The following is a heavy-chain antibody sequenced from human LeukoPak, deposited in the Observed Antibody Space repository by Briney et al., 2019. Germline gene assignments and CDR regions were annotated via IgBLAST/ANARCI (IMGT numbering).Heavy chain of an antibody. V-gene: IGHV1-24*01. J-gene: IGHJ4*02. D-gene: IGHD3-10*01. CDR3: ATAGYYGSGSYYKRGYYFDY. Sequence: ASVKVSCKVSGYTLTELSMHWVRQAPGKGLEWMGGFDPEDGETIYAQKFQGRVTMTEDTSTDTAYMELSSPRSEDTAVYYCATAGYYGSGSYYKRGYYFDYWGQGTLVTVPS. CDR1: GYTLTELS. CDR2: FDPEDGET.